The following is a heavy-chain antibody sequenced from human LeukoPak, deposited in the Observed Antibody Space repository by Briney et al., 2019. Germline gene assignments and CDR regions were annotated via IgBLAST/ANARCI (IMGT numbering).Heavy chain of an antibody. D-gene: IGHD1-26*01. CDR2: INHSGST. CDR3: AFSPLVGATDY. J-gene: IGHJ4*02. CDR1: GGSYSGYY. Sequence: PSETLSLTCAVYGGSYSGYYWSWIRQPPGKGLEWIGEINHSGSTNYSPSLKSRVTISVDTSKNQFSLKLSSVTAADTAVYYCAFSPLVGATDYWGQGTLVTVSS. V-gene: IGHV4-34*01.